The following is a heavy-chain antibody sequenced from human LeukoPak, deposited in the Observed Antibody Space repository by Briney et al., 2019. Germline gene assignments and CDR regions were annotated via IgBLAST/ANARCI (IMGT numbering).Heavy chain of an antibody. CDR3: AKDISRYSGYY. CDR1: GFTFSSYA. CDR2: ISSNGGST. Sequence: GGSLRLSCSASGFTFSSYAMHWVRQAPGKGLEYDSAISSNGGSTYYADSVKGRFTISRDNSKNTLYLQMSSLRAEDTAVYYCAKDISRYSGYYWGQGTLVTVSS. D-gene: IGHD5-12*01. V-gene: IGHV3-64D*06. J-gene: IGHJ4*02.